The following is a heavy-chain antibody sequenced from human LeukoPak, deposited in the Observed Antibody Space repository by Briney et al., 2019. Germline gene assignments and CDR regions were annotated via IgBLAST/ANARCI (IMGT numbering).Heavy chain of an antibody. CDR2: ISWNSGSI. CDR1: GFTFDDYA. J-gene: IGHJ4*02. Sequence: PGGSLRLSCAASGFTFDDYAMHWVRQAPGKGLEWVSGISWNSGSIGYADSVKGRFTISRDNAKNSLYLQMNSLRAEDTALYYCAKDISGLIVVVFDYWGQGTLVTVSS. D-gene: IGHD3-22*01. CDR3: AKDISGLIVVVFDY. V-gene: IGHV3-9*01.